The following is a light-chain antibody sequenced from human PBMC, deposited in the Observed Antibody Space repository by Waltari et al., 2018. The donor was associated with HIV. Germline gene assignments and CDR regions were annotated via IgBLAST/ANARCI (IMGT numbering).Light chain of an antibody. CDR2: LGS. V-gene: IGKV2-28*01. CDR3: MQALQTPFT. J-gene: IGKJ3*01. Sequence: DIVMTQSPLSLPVTPGEPASISCRSSQSLLHRNGYNYLDWYLQKPGQSPQLLIYLGSNRASGVPDRFSGSGSGTYCTLKISRVEAEDVGVYYCMQALQTPFTFGPGTKVDIK. CDR1: QSLLHRNGYNY.